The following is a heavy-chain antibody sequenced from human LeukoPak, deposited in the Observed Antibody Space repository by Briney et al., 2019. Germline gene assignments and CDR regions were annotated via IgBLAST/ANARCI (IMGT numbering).Heavy chain of an antibody. CDR3: ARDIVRGVISHFDP. J-gene: IGHJ5*02. CDR2: INPNSGGT. D-gene: IGHD3-10*01. Sequence: ASVKVSCKASGYTFTGYYMHWVRQAPEQGLEWMGWINPNSGGTNYAQKFQGRVTMTRDTSISTAYMELSRLRSDDTAVYYCARDIVRGVISHFDPWGQGTLVTVSS. V-gene: IGHV1-2*02. CDR1: GYTFTGYY.